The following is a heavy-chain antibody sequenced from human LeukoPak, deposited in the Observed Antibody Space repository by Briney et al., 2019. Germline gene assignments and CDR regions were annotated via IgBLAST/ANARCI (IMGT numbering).Heavy chain of an antibody. D-gene: IGHD2-2*01. V-gene: IGHV6-1*01. CDR1: GDSVSSNSVT. Sequence: SQTLSLTCALSGDSVSSNSVTWNWIRQSPSRGLEWLGRTYYRSTWYNDYAVSVRGRITVNPDTSKNQFSLHLNSVTPEDTAVYYCAGRLTQYDCFDPWGQGILVTVSS. CDR3: AGRLTQYDCFDP. CDR2: TYYRSTWYN. J-gene: IGHJ5*02.